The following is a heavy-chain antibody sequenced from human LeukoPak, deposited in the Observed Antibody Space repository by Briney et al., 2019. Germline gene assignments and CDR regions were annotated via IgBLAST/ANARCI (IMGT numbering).Heavy chain of an antibody. CDR2: MNPNSGNT. D-gene: IGHD2-2*01. CDR1: GYTFTSSH. J-gene: IGHJ6*03. CDR3: ARGYSTSYYYYMDV. V-gene: IGHV1-8*03. Sequence: ASVKVSCKASGYTFTSSHINWVRQATGQGLEWMGWMNPNSGNTGYARKFQGRVTITRNTSISTAYMELSSLRSEDTAVYYCARGYSTSYYYYMDVWGKGTTVTVSS.